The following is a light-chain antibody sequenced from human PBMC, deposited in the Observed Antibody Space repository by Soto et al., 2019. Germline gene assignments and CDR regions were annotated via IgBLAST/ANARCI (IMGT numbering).Light chain of an antibody. Sequence: QSALTQPASVSGSPGQSITISCTGTSSDVGGYNYVSWYQHHPGKAPKLMIYDVSNRPPGVSNRFFGSKSGNTASLTISGLQPEDEADYYCSSYTTSNTRQIVLGTGTKVTVL. CDR3: SSYTTSNTRQIV. CDR2: DVS. V-gene: IGLV2-14*03. J-gene: IGLJ1*01. CDR1: SSDVGGYNY.